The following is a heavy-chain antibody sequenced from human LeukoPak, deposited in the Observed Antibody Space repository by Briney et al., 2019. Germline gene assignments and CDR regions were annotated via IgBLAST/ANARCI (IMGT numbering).Heavy chain of an antibody. Sequence: EASETLSLTCAVYGGSFSGYYWSWIRQPPGKGLEWIGEINHSGSTNYNPSLKSRVTISVDTSKNQFSLKLSSVTAADTAVYYCAVRPYDSSGYNWNWFDPWGQGTLVTVSS. J-gene: IGHJ5*02. V-gene: IGHV4-34*01. CDR2: INHSGST. D-gene: IGHD3-22*01. CDR1: GGSFSGYY. CDR3: AVRPYDSSGYNWNWFDP.